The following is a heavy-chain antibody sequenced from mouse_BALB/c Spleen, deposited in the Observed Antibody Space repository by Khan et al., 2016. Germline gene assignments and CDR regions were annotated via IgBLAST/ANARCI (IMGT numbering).Heavy chain of an antibody. D-gene: IGHD2-1*01. J-gene: IGHJ4*01. CDR2: INPSSGYT. V-gene: IGHV1-4*01. Sequence: QVRLQQSGAELARPGASVRMSCKASGYTFTSYTMHWVKQRPGQGLEWIGYINPSSGYTNYNQKFKDKATLTADKSYSTAYMQLSSLTSEDSAVYYCARSGNYERSAMDYWGPGTSVTVSS. CDR3: ARSGNYERSAMDY. CDR1: GYTFTSYT.